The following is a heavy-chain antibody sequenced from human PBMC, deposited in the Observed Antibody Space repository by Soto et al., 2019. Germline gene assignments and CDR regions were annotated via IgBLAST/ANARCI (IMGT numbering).Heavy chain of an antibody. CDR1: GGSISSYY. CDR3: ARAPGYYPTYYYYGMDV. V-gene: IGHV4-59*01. D-gene: IGHD3-22*01. Sequence: SETLSLTCTVSGGSISSYYWSWIRQPPGKVLEWIGYIYYSGSTNYNPSLKSRVTISVDTSKNQFSLKLSSVTAADTAMYYCARAPGYYPTYYYYGMDVWGQGTTVTVSS. J-gene: IGHJ6*02. CDR2: IYYSGST.